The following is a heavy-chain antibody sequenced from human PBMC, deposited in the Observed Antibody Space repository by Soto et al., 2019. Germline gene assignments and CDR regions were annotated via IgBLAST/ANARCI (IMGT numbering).Heavy chain of an antibody. CDR3: ARGGYYYENSGQNAYDY. CDR2: IYYGGST. J-gene: IGHJ4*01. Sequence: PSETLSLTCTVSGGSISSGGYYWSWIRQHPGKGLEWIGYIYYGGSTYYNPSLKSRATISGDTSKNQFSLKLSSVTAADTAVYYCARGGYYYENSGQNAYDYWGQGILETVSS. CDR1: GGSISSGGYY. V-gene: IGHV4-31*03. D-gene: IGHD3-22*01.